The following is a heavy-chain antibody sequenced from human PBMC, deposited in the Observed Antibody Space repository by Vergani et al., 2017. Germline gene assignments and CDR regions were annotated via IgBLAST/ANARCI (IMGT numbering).Heavy chain of an antibody. CDR3: AKDLRYSSSSKADAFDI. CDR1: GFTFSSYG. V-gene: IGHV3-30*18. CDR2: ISYDGSNI. J-gene: IGHJ3*02. D-gene: IGHD6-13*01. Sequence: QVQLVESGGGVVQPGRSLRLSCAASGFTFSSYGMHWVRQAPGKGLEWVAVISYDGSNIYYAESVKGRFTISRDNSKNTLYLQMNSLRAEDTAVYYCAKDLRYSSSSKADAFDIWGQGTMVTVSS.